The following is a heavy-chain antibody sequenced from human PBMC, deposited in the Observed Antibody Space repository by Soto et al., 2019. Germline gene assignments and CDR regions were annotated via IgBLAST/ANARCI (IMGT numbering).Heavy chain of an antibody. D-gene: IGHD3-10*01. J-gene: IGHJ6*02. CDR1: GDSVSSGGYS. V-gene: IGHV4-61*08. CDR3: ARVQLWFGELSYDRGYFYYGMDV. Sequence: QVQLQESGPGLVKPSETLSLTCTVSGDSVSSGGYSWSWIRQPPGKGLEWIGYIYYSGTTNYNPSLWSRVTISVDTSKNQFSLELSSVTAADTAVYYCARVQLWFGELSYDRGYFYYGMDVWGQGTTVTVSS. CDR2: IYYSGTT.